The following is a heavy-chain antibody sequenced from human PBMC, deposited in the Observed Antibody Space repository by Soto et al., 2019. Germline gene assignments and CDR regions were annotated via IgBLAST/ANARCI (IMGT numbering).Heavy chain of an antibody. Sequence: SGPTLVSPTQTLTLTCTFSGFSLSTSGMRVSWIRQPPGKALEWLARIDWDDDKFYSTSLKTRLTISKDTSKNQVVLTMTNMDPVDTATYYCARTAWAYYYDSSGYSMNAFDIWGQGTMVTVSS. J-gene: IGHJ3*02. V-gene: IGHV2-70*04. CDR1: GFSLSTSGMR. CDR2: IDWDDDK. D-gene: IGHD3-22*01. CDR3: ARTAWAYYYDSSGYSMNAFDI.